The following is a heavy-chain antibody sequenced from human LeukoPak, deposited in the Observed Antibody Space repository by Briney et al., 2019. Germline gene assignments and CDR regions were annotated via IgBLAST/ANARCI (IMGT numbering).Heavy chain of an antibody. CDR2: IYYSGST. CDR1: GDSISSGDYY. Sequence: SQTLSLTRTVSGDSISSGDYYWSWIRQPPGKGLEWIGYIYYSGSTYYNPSLKSRVTISVDTSKNQFSLKLSSVTAADTAVYYCARGDYGLNEFDYWGQGTLVTVSS. D-gene: IGHD4-17*01. V-gene: IGHV4-30-4*08. CDR3: ARGDYGLNEFDY. J-gene: IGHJ4*02.